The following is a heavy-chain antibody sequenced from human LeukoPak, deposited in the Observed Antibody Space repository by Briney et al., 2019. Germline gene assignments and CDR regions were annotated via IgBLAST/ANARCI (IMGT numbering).Heavy chain of an antibody. Sequence: SETLSLTCTVSGGSISSYYWSWIRQPPGKGLEWIGYIYYSGSTNYNPSLKSRVTISVDTSKNQFSLKLSSVTAADTAVYYCARHAVGYSSGWYEGPYFDYWGQGTLVTVSS. V-gene: IGHV4-59*08. CDR3: ARHAVGYSSGWYEGPYFDY. CDR2: IYYSGST. CDR1: GGSISSYY. D-gene: IGHD6-19*01. J-gene: IGHJ4*02.